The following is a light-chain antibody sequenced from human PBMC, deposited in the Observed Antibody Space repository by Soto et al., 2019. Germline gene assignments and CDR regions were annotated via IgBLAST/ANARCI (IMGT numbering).Light chain of an antibody. J-gene: IGKJ1*01. CDR3: QQYGGSSGT. Sequence: EIVLTQSPGTLSLSPGERATLSCRASQSVSNNYLAWYQQKPGQAPRLLIYGASSRATGIPDRFSGSGSGTDFTLTISRLEPEDFAVYYCQQYGGSSGTFGQGTKLEIK. V-gene: IGKV3-20*01. CDR1: QSVSNNY. CDR2: GAS.